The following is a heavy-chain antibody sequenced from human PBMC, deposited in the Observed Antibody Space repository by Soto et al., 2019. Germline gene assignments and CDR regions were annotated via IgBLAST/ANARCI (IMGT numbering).Heavy chain of an antibody. CDR2: SSATGAGT. CDR1: GFTFSSYG. Sequence: EVQLLESGGGLVQPGGSLRLSCAASGFTFSSYGMTWVRQAPGKGLEWVSFSSATGAGTYYADSVKGRFTISRDNSKKTLYLQMTSRIADDSAVYYCAKDRRAGENSGFYSDFWGQRDLVIVAS. CDR3: AKDRRAGENSGFYSDF. J-gene: IGHJ4*02. V-gene: IGHV3-23*01. D-gene: IGHD2-21*01.